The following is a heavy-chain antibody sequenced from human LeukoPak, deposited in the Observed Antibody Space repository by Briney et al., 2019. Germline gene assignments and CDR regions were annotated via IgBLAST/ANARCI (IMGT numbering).Heavy chain of an antibody. CDR1: GFTFSSYG. V-gene: IGHV3-30*02. CDR3: AKDRSRGLRFLEWFPGDV. Sequence: GGSLRLSCAASGFTFSSYGMHWVRQAPGKGLEWVAFIRYDGSNKYYADSVKGRFTISRDNFKNTLYLQMNSLRAEDTAVYYCAKDRSRGLRFLEWFPGDVWGKGTTVTVSS. J-gene: IGHJ6*04. CDR2: IRYDGSNK. D-gene: IGHD3-3*01.